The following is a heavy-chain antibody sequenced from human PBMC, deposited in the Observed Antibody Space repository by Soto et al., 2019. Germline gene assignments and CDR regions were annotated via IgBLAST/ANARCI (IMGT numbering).Heavy chain of an antibody. V-gene: IGHV1-2*02. Sequence: QVQLVQSGAEVKKPGASVKVSCKASGYTFTGYYMHWVRQAPGQGLEWMGWINPNSGGTNYAQKLQGGVTMTRDTSISTAYMELSRLRSDDTAVYYCARGHYDFWSGYYRAVDYYGMDVWGQGTTVTVSS. D-gene: IGHD3-3*01. CDR3: ARGHYDFWSGYYRAVDYYGMDV. CDR1: GYTFTGYY. CDR2: INPNSGGT. J-gene: IGHJ6*02.